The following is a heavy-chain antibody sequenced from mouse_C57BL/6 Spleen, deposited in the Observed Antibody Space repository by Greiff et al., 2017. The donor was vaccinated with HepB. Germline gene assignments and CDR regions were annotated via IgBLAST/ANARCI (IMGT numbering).Heavy chain of an antibody. CDR3: ARRRSWGNAMDY. CDR2: ISSGGSYT. CDR1: GFTFSSYG. V-gene: IGHV5-6*01. J-gene: IGHJ4*01. Sequence: DVQLQESGGDLVKPGGSLKLSCAASGFTFSSYGMSWVRQTPDKRLEWVATISSGGSYTYYPDRVKGRFTISRDNAKNTLYLQMSSLKSEDTAMYYCARRRSWGNAMDYWGQGTSVTVSS. D-gene: IGHD4-1*01.